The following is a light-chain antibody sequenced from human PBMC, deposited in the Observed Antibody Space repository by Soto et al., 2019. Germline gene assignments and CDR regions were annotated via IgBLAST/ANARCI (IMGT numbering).Light chain of an antibody. CDR1: SSDVGSYNR. J-gene: IGLJ1*01. CDR3: SLYTSSNTYV. CDR2: EVS. Sequence: QSVLTQPPSVSGSPGQSVTITCTVTSSDVGSYNRVSWYRQPPGTAPKLMIYEVSNRPSGVPDRFSGSKSGNTASLTISGLQAEDEADYYCSLYTSSNTYVFGTGTKV. V-gene: IGLV2-18*01.